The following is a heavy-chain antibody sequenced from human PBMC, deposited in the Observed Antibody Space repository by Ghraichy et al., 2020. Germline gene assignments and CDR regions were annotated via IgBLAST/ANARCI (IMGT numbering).Heavy chain of an antibody. J-gene: IGHJ4*02. CDR1: GGSFSGYY. D-gene: IGHD1-7*01. CDR2: INHSVST. CDR3: ASGWNSYYFDY. V-gene: IGHV4-34*01. Sequence: SETLSLTCAVYGGSFSGYYWSWIRQPPGKGLEWIGEINHSVSTNYNPSLKSRVTISVDTSKNQFSLKLSSVTAADTAVYYCASGWNSYYFDYWGQGTLVTVSS.